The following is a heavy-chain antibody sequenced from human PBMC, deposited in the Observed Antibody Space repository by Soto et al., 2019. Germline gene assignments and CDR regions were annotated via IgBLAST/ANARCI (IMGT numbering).Heavy chain of an antibody. Sequence: SLRLSCAASGFTFSSYSMNWVRQAPGKGLEWVSRINSDGSSTSYADSVKGRFTISRDNAKNTLYLQMNSLRAEDTAVYYCAVAVAGPTAIGYWGXGTLVTVSS. D-gene: IGHD6-19*01. J-gene: IGHJ4*01. CDR3: AVAVAGPTAIGY. CDR2: INSDGSST. CDR1: GFTFSSYS. V-gene: IGHV3-74*01.